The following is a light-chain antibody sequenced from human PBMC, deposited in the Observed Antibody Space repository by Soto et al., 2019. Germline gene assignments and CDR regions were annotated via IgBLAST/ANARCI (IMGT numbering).Light chain of an antibody. CDR2: AAS. J-gene: IGKJ4*01. V-gene: IGKV1-39*01. CDR1: QSISSY. CDR3: QQSSDFPLT. Sequence: DIQMTQSPSSLSASVGDRVTITCRASQSISSYLNWYQQKPGKAPKLLIYAASSLQSGVPSRFSGSGSGTDFTLTISSLQPEDFATYFCQQSSDFPLTFGGGTKVEIK.